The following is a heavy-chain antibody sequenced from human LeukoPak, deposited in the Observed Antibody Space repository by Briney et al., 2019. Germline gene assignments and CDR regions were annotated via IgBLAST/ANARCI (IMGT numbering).Heavy chain of an antibody. CDR2: ISSSSSTI. V-gene: IGHV3-48*01. CDR3: ARASYDSDFCSGYYTR. J-gene: IGHJ4*02. D-gene: IGHD3-3*01. CDR1: GFTFSSYS. Sequence: GGSLRLSCAASGFTFSSYSMNWVRQAPGKGLEWVSYISSSSSTIYYADSVKGRFTISRDNAKNSLYLQMNSLRAEDTAVYYCARASYDSDFCSGYYTRWGQGTLVTVSS.